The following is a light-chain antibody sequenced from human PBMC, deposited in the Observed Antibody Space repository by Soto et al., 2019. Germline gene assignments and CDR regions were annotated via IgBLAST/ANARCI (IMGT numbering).Light chain of an antibody. CDR1: QSVSSSY. Sequence: EIGLTQSPGTLSLSPGERATLSCRASQSVSSSYLTWYQQKPGQAPRLLMYGASSRATGIPDRFSGSGSGTDVTLTISRLEPEDFAVYYCQQYGGSPRSFGQGTKVEIK. CDR3: QQYGGSPRS. CDR2: GAS. J-gene: IGKJ1*01. V-gene: IGKV3-20*01.